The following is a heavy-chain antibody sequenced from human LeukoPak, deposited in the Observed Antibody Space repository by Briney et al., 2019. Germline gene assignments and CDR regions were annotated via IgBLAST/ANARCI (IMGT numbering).Heavy chain of an antibody. V-gene: IGHV3-48*03. CDR3: AREDSSGLDY. D-gene: IGHD6-19*01. CDR1: GFTFSSHA. Sequence: GGSLRLSCAASGFTFSSHAMNWVRQAPGKGLEWVSSSSGSTIYYADSVKGRFTISRDNAKNSLYLQMNSLRAEDTAIYYCAREDSSGLDYWGQGTLVTVSS. J-gene: IGHJ4*02. CDR2: SSSGSTI.